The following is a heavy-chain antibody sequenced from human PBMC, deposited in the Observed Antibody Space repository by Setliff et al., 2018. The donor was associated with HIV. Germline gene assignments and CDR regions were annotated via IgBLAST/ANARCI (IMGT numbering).Heavy chain of an antibody. CDR3: ARVGYHGSGRYSFDY. J-gene: IGHJ4*02. CDR2: IYASGST. Sequence: PSETLSLTCAVYGGSFSGYYWNWIRQPAGKGLEWIGHIYASGSTKYNPSLKSRVTISADTSKNQFSLNLSSVTATETAVYYCARVGYHGSGRYSFDYWGQGTLVTVSS. V-gene: IGHV4-59*10. D-gene: IGHD3-10*01. CDR1: GGSFSGYY.